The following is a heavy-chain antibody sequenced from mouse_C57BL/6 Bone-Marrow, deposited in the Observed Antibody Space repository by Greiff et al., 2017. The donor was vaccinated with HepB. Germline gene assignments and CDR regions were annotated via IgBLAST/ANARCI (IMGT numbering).Heavy chain of an antibody. CDR2: ISYSGST. V-gene: IGHV3-1*01. J-gene: IGHJ1*03. CDR3: ARDRGDVEDYWYFDV. D-gene: IGHD3-3*01. CDR1: GYSITSGYD. Sequence: EVQRVESGPGMVKPSQSLSLTCTVTGYSITSGYDWHWIRHFPGNKLEWMGYISYSGSTNYNPSLKSRISITHDTSKNHFFLKLNSVTTEDTATYYCARDRGDVEDYWYFDVWGTGTTVTVSS.